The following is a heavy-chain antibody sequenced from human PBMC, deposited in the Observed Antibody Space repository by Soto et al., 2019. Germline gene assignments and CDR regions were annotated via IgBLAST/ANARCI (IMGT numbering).Heavy chain of an antibody. CDR3: ARAPLTYYYYGMDV. Sequence: PEGSLRLSCAVSGFPFSSYWMHWVRQAPGKGLVWVSRINSDGSSTSYADSVKGRFTISRDNAKNTLYLQMNSLRAEDTAVYYCARAPLTYYYYGMDVWGQGTTVTVSS. CDR2: INSDGSST. J-gene: IGHJ6*02. CDR1: GFPFSSYW. V-gene: IGHV3-74*01.